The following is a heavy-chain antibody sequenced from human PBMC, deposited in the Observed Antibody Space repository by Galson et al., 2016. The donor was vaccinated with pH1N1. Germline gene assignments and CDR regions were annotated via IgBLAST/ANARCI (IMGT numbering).Heavy chain of an antibody. Sequence: SLRLSCAASGFPFSSYAMHWVRQAPGKGLAWVAVVSYDGKNKYLADSVKGRFTISRDNSKNTVYLQMNSLGPDDTAVYHCARVFEEYFLYGMDVWGQGPTLTVSS. CDR3: ARVFEEYFLYGMDV. CDR1: GFPFSSYA. J-gene: IGHJ6*02. CDR2: VSYDGKNK. V-gene: IGHV3-30*04. D-gene: IGHD2/OR15-2a*01.